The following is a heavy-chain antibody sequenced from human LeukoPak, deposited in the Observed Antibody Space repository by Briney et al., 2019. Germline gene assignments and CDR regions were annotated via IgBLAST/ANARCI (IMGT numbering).Heavy chain of an antibody. D-gene: IGHD5-18*01. CDR2: IIPILGIA. Sequence: SVKVSCKASGGSFSSYAISWVRQAPGQGLEWMGRIIPILGIANYAQKFQGRVTITADKSTSTAYMELTSLRSEDTAVYYCARIQGGYSYGLSPPNCDYWGQGTLVTVSS. V-gene: IGHV1-69*04. J-gene: IGHJ4*02. CDR1: GGSFSSYA. CDR3: ARIQGGYSYGLSPPNCDY.